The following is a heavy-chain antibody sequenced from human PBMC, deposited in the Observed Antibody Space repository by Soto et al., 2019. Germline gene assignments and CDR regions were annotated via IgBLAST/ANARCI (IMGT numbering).Heavy chain of an antibody. D-gene: IGHD6-13*01. CDR1: GGSISSGGYY. CDR2: IYYSGST. CDR3: QRDRFQHQLVRLGFSYYYYGMDV. J-gene: IGHJ6*02. V-gene: IGHV4-31*03. Sequence: PPETLCLTCTVSGGSISSGGYYWSWIRQHPGKGLEWIGYIYYSGSTYYNPSLKSRVTISVDTSKNQFSLKLSSVTAADTAVYYCQRDRFQHQLVRLGFSYYYYGMDVWGQGTTVT.